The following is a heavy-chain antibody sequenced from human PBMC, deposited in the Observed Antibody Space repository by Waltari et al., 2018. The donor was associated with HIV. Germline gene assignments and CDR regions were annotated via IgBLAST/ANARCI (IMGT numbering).Heavy chain of an antibody. J-gene: IGHJ4*02. CDR2: ISSSSTYI. CDR1: GFTFSDYS. D-gene: IGHD3-22*01. Sequence: EVQLVESGGGLVKPGGSLKLSSAASGFTFSDYSMNWVRQAPGKGLEWVSSISSSSTYIYYADSVKGRFTISRDNAQNSLYLQMNSLRAEDTAVYFCTRFQDYYDSSGYDYWGQGTLVTVSS. V-gene: IGHV3-21*01. CDR3: TRFQDYYDSSGYDY.